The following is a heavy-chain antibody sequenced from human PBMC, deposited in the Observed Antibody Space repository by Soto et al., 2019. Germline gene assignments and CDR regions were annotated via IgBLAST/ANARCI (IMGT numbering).Heavy chain of an antibody. J-gene: IGHJ4*02. CDR1: GYTFTGYY. CDR3: ARDDLGGSFLAY. V-gene: IGHV1-2*04. D-gene: IGHD1-26*01. CDR2: INPNSGGT. Sequence: QVQLVQSRAEVKKPGASAKVSCKASGYTFTGYYMHWVRQAPGQGLEWMGWINPNSGGTNYAQNFQGWVTMTRDTSISTAYMELSRLRSDDTAVYYCARDDLGGSFLAYWGQGTLVTVSS.